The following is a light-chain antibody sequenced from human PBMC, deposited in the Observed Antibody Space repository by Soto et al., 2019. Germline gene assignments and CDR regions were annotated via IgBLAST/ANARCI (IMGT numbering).Light chain of an antibody. CDR1: QSLSSY. J-gene: IGKJ1*01. Sequence: EIVLTQSPATLSLSPGERATLSCRASQSLSSYLAWYQQKPGQAPRLLMYDASKRATGIPARLSGSGSGTDFTLTISSLEPEDFAVYYCQHSRAFGQGTKVDIK. V-gene: IGKV3-11*01. CDR2: DAS. CDR3: QHSRA.